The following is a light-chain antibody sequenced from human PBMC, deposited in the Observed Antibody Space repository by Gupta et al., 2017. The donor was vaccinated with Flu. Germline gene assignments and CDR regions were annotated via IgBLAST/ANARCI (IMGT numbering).Light chain of an antibody. J-gene: IGLJ2*01. CDR3: SSYTTSGTVV. V-gene: IGLV2-14*01. CDR2: EVT. Sequence: SITISCIGTYNDVGGYNYVSWYQQSPGKPPKLLIYEVTNRPSGISYRFSGSKSAVTASLTISGLQAEDESDYYCSSYTTSGTVVFGGGTKLTVL. CDR1: YNDVGGYNY.